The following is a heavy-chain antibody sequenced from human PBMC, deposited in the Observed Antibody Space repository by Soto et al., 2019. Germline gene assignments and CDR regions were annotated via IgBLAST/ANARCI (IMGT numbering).Heavy chain of an antibody. CDR3: ARKRIVYYDFWSGYRAPFDY. V-gene: IGHV4-39*01. Sequence: SETLSLTCTFSGCSISSSSYYWGWIRQPPGKGLEWIGSIYYSGSTYYNPSLKSRVTISVDTSKNQFSLKLSSVTAADTAVYYCARKRIVYYDFWSGYRAPFDYWGQGTLVTVSS. CDR1: GCSISSSSYY. J-gene: IGHJ4*02. D-gene: IGHD3-3*01. CDR2: IYYSGST.